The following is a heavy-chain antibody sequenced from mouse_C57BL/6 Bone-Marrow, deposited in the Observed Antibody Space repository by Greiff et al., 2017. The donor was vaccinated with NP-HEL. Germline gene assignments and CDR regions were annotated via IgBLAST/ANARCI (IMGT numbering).Heavy chain of an antibody. CDR2: IDPSDSET. CDR3: ARDYDGAMDY. J-gene: IGHJ4*01. D-gene: IGHD1-1*01. V-gene: IGHV1-52*01. Sequence: QVQLKQPGAELVRPGSSVKLSCKASGYTFTSYWMHWVKQRPIQGLEWIGDIDPSDSETHYNQKFKDKATLTVDKSSSTAYMQLSSLTSEDSAVYYCARDYDGAMDYWGQGTSVTVSS. CDR1: GYTFTSYW.